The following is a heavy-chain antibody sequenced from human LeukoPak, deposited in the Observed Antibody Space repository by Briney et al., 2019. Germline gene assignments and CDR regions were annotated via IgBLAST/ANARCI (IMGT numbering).Heavy chain of an antibody. CDR3: ARGLYYYDSSGYYHDAFDI. D-gene: IGHD3-22*01. J-gene: IGHJ3*02. CDR1: GGTFSSYA. Sequence: ASVKVSCKASGGTFSSYAISWVRQAPGQGLKWMGGIIPICGTANYAQKFQGRVTITADESTSTAYMELSSLRSEDTAVYCCARGLYYYDSSGYYHDAFDIWGQGTMVTVSS. V-gene: IGHV1-69*13. CDR2: IIPICGTA.